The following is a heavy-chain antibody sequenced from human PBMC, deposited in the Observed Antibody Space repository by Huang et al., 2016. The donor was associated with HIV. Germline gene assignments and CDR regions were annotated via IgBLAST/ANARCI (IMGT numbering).Heavy chain of an antibody. V-gene: IGHV4-34*02. CDR1: GGSLRDYY. D-gene: IGHD1-1*01. J-gene: IGHJ5*02. CDR2: IDHLGSA. CDR3: ARDATTNPRGWFDP. Sequence: QVLLEQWGAGLLESAETLSLTCAVYGGSLRDYYWSWLRQPPGKGLEWIGEIDHLGSANYKPPIRSLVSIAVDGATRQFSLKLKSVTDADTAIYYCARDATTNPRGWFDPWGQGTLVTVAS.